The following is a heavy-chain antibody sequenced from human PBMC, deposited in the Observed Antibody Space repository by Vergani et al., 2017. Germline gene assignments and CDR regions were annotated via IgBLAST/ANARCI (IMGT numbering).Heavy chain of an antibody. CDR1: GFTFSSYA. J-gene: IGHJ6*02. Sequence: QVQLVESGGGVVQPGRSLRLSCAASGFTFSSYAMHWVRQAPGKGLEWVAVISYDGSNKYYADSVKGRFTISRDNSKNTLYLQMNSLRAEDTAVYYCAKDREWFADHYYYYYGMDVWGQGTTVTVSS. CDR3: AKDREWFADHYYYYYGMDV. CDR2: ISYDGSNK. V-gene: IGHV3-30-3*01. D-gene: IGHD3-3*01.